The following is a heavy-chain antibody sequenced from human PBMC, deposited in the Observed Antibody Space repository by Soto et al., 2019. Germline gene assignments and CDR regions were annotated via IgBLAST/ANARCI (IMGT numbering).Heavy chain of an antibody. V-gene: IGHV4-59*01. CDR3: ARAKGYCTNGVCYYYGMDV. Sequence: TSETLSLTCTVSGGSISSYYWSWIRQPPGKGLEWIGYIYYSGSTNYNPSLKSRVTISVDTSKNQFSLKLSSVTAADTAVYYCARAKGYCTNGVCYYYGMDVWGQGTTVTVSS. J-gene: IGHJ6*02. CDR1: GGSISSYY. CDR2: IYYSGST. D-gene: IGHD2-8*01.